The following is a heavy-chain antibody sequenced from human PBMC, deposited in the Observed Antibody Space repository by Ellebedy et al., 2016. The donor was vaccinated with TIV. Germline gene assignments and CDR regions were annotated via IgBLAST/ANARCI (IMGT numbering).Heavy chain of an antibody. CDR1: GFTFSSYG. Sequence: PGGSLRLSCAASGFTFSSYGMHWVRQAPGKGLEWVAVIWYDGSNKYYADSVKGRFTISRDNSKNTLYLQMNSLRAEDTAVYYCARDRADIVVVVAAFLLLGDAFDIWGQGTMVTVSS. V-gene: IGHV3-33*08. CDR3: ARDRADIVVVVAAFLLLGDAFDI. J-gene: IGHJ3*02. CDR2: IWYDGSNK. D-gene: IGHD2-15*01.